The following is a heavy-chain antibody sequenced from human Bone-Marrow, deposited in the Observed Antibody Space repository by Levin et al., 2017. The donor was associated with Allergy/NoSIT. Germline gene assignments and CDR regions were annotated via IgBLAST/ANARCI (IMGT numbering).Heavy chain of an antibody. Sequence: SQTLSLTCPVSGGSISSAGYHWTWIRQSPGKGLEWIGYISYRGTTYYNPSLKSRLTMSLDTSEQRFSLNLNSVTAADTAIYYCARLDGYYFDYWGQGTLVTVSS. D-gene: IGHD3-9*01. V-gene: IGHV4-31*03. CDR1: GGSISSAGYH. J-gene: IGHJ4*02. CDR3: ARLDGYYFDY. CDR2: ISYRGTT.